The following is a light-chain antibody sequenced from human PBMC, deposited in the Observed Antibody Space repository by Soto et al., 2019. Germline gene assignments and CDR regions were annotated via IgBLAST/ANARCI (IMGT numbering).Light chain of an antibody. CDR3: QQRNKWPPIT. J-gene: IGKJ4*01. Sequence: EVVLTQSPATLSLSPGDRATLSCRASESISSYLAWYHQKPGQAPRLLIYDASNRAAGIPARFSGSGSGTDFTLTISSLEPEDFGIYYCQQRNKWPPITFGGGTKVDTK. CDR1: ESISSY. CDR2: DAS. V-gene: IGKV3-11*01.